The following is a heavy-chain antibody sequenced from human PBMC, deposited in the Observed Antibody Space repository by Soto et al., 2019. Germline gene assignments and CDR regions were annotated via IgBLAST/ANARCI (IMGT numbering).Heavy chain of an antibody. J-gene: IGHJ6*03. D-gene: IGHD3-3*01. Sequence: GRYRRLSCAASAFTFSRYAMSLVRQAPGKELEWVSAISGSGGSTYYADSVKGRFTISRDNSKNTLYLQMNSPRAEDTAVYYCAKDMANYDFFSGYYDYYYYYMDFWGRGSSVTGS. CDR2: ISGSGGST. CDR3: AKDMANYDFFSGYYDYYYYYMDF. V-gene: IGHV3-23*01. CDR1: AFTFSRYA.